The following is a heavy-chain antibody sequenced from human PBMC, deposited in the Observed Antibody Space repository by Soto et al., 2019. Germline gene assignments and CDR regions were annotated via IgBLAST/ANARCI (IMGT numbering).Heavy chain of an antibody. D-gene: IGHD2-15*01. CDR3: AGTRGYCSGGSCPTVVDY. J-gene: IGHJ4*02. Sequence: ASETLSLTCAVSGGSISSYYWSWIRQPPGKGLEWIGYIYYSGSTNYNPSLKSRVTISVDTSKNQFSLKLSSVTAADTAVYYCAGTRGYCSGGSCPTVVDYWGQGTLVTSPQ. CDR2: IYYSGST. CDR1: GGSISSYY. V-gene: IGHV4-59*01.